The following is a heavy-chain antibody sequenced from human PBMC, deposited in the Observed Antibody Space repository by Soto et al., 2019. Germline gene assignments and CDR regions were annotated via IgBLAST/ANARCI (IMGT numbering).Heavy chain of an antibody. CDR3: ARRPVSGGSSHYYYYYGMDV. Sequence: ASVKVSCKASGGTFSSYAISWVRQAPGQGLEWMGGIIPIFGTANYAQKFQGRVTITADESTSTAYMELSSLRSEDTAVYYCARRPVSGGSSHYYYYYGMDVWGQGTTVTVSS. J-gene: IGHJ6*02. CDR1: GGTFSSYA. CDR2: IIPIFGTA. D-gene: IGHD2-15*01. V-gene: IGHV1-69*13.